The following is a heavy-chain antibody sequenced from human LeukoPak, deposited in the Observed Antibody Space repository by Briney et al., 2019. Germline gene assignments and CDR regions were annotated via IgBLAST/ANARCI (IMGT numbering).Heavy chain of an antibody. CDR1: GGSLNTTTYY. D-gene: IGHD4-17*01. Sequence: SETLSLTCTVSGGSLNTTTYYWCWLRQPPGKGLEWIGSIYYSGSTYYYPSLKNRVTISVDTSKNQFSLKLSSVTAADTAVYYCARLHYGAHRRAFDIWGQGTMVTVSS. V-gene: IGHV4-39*01. CDR3: ARLHYGAHRRAFDI. CDR2: IYYSGST. J-gene: IGHJ3*02.